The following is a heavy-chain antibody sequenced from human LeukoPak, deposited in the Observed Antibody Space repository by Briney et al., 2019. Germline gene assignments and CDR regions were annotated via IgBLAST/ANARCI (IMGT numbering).Heavy chain of an antibody. CDR1: GFTFSSYA. J-gene: IGHJ6*04. D-gene: IGHD5-18*01. V-gene: IGHV3-7*01. CDR3: ARAERGYGDV. Sequence: GGSLRLSCAASGFTFSSYAMSWVRQAPGKGLEWVANIKQDGSEKYYVDSVKGRFTISRDNAKNSLYLQMNSLRAEDTAVYYCARAERGYGDVWGKGTTVTISS. CDR2: IKQDGSEK.